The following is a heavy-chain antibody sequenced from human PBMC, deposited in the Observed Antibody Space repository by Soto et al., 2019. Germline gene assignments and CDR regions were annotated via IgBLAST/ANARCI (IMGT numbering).Heavy chain of an antibody. D-gene: IGHD4-17*01. CDR1: GFSLSTSGVG. V-gene: IGHV2-5*01. CDR2: IYWYDDK. Sequence: QITLKESGPTLVKPTQTLTLTCTFSGFSLSTSGVGVGWIRQPPGKALEWLALIYWYDDKRYSPSLKSRLTCTVXTSKTQVVLKMTNMDPVDTATYYCAHRQRTVYFDYWGQGTLVTVSS. CDR3: AHRQRTVYFDY. J-gene: IGHJ4*02.